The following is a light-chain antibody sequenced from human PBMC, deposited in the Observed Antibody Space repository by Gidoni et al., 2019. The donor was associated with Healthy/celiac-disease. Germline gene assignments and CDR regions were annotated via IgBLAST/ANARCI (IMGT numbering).Light chain of an antibody. CDR3: QQYGSSPLLT. CDR2: GAS. V-gene: IGKV3-20*01. Sequence: EIVLTQSPGTLSLSPGARATLSCRASQSVSSSYLAWYQQKPGQAPRLLIYGASSRATGIPDRFSGSGSGTDFTLTISRLEPEDFAVYYCQQYGSSPLLTFXGXTKVEIK. CDR1: QSVSSSY. J-gene: IGKJ4*01.